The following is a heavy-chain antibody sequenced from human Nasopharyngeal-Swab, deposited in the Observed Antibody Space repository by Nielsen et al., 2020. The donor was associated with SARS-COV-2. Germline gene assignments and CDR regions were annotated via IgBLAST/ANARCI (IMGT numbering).Heavy chain of an antibody. D-gene: IGHD3-22*01. CDR2: IYYRGST. CDR3: ARATMIVVVIGAVDS. Sequence: WSREPPGKGLEWIGCIYYRGSTYYNPTHKSRVTISEDTSKNQVSLKRSSVTDADTAVYYCARATMIVVVIGAVDSWGQGTMVTVSS. J-gene: IGHJ3*02. V-gene: IGHV4-31*02.